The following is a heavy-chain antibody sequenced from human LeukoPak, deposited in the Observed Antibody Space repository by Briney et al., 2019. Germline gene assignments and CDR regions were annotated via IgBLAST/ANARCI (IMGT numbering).Heavy chain of an antibody. CDR3: AASLPNIVVVPATKGPFGY. J-gene: IGHJ4*02. V-gene: IGHV3-23*01. Sequence: GGSLRLSCAASGFTFSSYSMSWVRQAPGKGLEWVSGVSGSGGSTHYADSVKGRFTISRDNSKNTLYLQMNSLRAEDTAVYYCAASLPNIVVVPATKGPFGYWGQGTLVTVSS. CDR1: GFTFSSYS. D-gene: IGHD2-2*01. CDR2: VSGSGGST.